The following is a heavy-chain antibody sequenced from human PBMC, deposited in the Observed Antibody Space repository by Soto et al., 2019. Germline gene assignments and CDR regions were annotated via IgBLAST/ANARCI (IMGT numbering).Heavy chain of an antibody. V-gene: IGHV1-3*01. D-gene: IGHD2-2*01. J-gene: IGHJ6*02. Sequence: ASVKVSCKASGYTFTSYAMHWVRQAPGQRLEWMGWINAGNGNTKYSQKFQGRVTITRDTSASTAHMDLSSLRSDDTAVYYCARDRIVVVPAAIFLYYYYGIDVWGQGTTVTVSS. CDR3: ARDRIVVVPAAIFLYYYYGIDV. CDR2: INAGNGNT. CDR1: GYTFTSYA.